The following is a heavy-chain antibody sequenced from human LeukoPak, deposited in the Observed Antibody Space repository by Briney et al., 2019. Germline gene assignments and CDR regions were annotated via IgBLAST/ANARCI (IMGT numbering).Heavy chain of an antibody. CDR2: IYTSGST. J-gene: IGHJ5*02. D-gene: IGHD6-13*01. CDR1: GGSISSYY. V-gene: IGHV4-4*07. CDR3: AREYRSSWYLNWFDP. Sequence: PSETLSLTCTVSGGSISSYYWSWIRQPAGKGLEWIGRIYTSGSTNYNPSLKSRVTISIDTSKNQFSLKLSSVTAADTAVYYCAREYRSSWYLNWFDPWGQGTLVTVSS.